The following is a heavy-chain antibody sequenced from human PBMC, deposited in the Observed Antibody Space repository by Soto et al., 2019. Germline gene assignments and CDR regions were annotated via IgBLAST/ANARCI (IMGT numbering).Heavy chain of an antibody. V-gene: IGHV4-30-4*08. Sequence: SETLSLTCSVSGASIGSGDDYWTWIRQSPGKGLEWIGYISDSGSTFYNPSLRSRLTIALDKSKNHFSLKLNSVTAADTAVYYCAKYQPPEFDPSGQGIPVTVSS. CDR3: AKYQPPEFDP. J-gene: IGHJ5*02. CDR2: ISDSGST. D-gene: IGHD2-2*01. CDR1: GASIGSGDDY.